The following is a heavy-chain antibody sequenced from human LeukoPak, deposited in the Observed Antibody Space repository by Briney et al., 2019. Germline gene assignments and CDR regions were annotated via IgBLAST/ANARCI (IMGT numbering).Heavy chain of an antibody. CDR1: GFTFSSHW. Sequence: GGSLRLSCAASGFTFSSHWMNWVRQAPGKGLEWVSAISGSGGSTYYADSVKGRFTISRDNSKNTLYLQMNSLRAEDTAVYYCAKLDYGSGSYLYYWGQGTLVTVSS. J-gene: IGHJ4*02. D-gene: IGHD3-10*01. CDR3: AKLDYGSGSYLYY. V-gene: IGHV3-23*01. CDR2: ISGSGGST.